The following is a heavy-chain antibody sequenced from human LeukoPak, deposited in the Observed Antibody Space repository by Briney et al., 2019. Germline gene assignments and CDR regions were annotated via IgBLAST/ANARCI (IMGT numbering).Heavy chain of an antibody. CDR1: GGSISNTNW. CDR2: VDLLGRT. D-gene: IGHD3-10*01. Sequence: PSETLSLTCGVSGGSISNTNWWTWVRQPPGKGLEWIGEVDLLGRTNYNPSLKSRVTISVDTSKNQFSLKLSSVTAADTAVYYCARGHSGIMGQIGSRFDPWGQGTLVTVSS. J-gene: IGHJ5*02. V-gene: IGHV4-4*02. CDR3: ARGHSGIMGQIGSRFDP.